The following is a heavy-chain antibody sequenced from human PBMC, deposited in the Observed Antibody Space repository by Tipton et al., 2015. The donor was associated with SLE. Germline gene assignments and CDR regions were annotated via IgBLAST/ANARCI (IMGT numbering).Heavy chain of an antibody. D-gene: IGHD4-11*01. CDR3: AKDLVTTPGLDY. J-gene: IGHJ4*02. V-gene: IGHV3-30*02. CDR1: GFTFSSYG. CDR2: IRYDGSNK. Sequence: SLRLSCAASGFTFSSYGMHWVRQAPGKGLEWVAFIRYDGSNKYYADSVKGRFTISRDNSKNTLYLQMNSLRAEDTAVYYCAKDLVTTPGLDYWGQGTLVTVSS.